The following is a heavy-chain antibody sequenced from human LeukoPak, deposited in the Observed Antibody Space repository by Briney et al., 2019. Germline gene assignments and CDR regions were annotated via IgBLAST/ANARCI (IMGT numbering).Heavy chain of an antibody. CDR2: INQSGSP. V-gene: IGHV4-34*01. CDR1: GGSFSGYY. Sequence: SETLSLTCAVYGGSFSGYYWSWIRQPPGRGLEWFGEINQSGSPNYKPSLKDRGTIPVHTSKNQFSLKLSSWTAGHAPGFYFARVPVILTCYYPPHFDYWGEGTLVTVSS. J-gene: IGHJ4*02. D-gene: IGHD3-9*01. CDR3: ARVPVILTCYYPPHFDY.